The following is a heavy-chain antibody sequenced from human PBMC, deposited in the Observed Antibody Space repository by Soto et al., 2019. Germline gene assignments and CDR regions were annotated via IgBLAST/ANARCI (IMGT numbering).Heavy chain of an antibody. V-gene: IGHV4-4*02. Sequence: SETLSLTCAVSGDSISRINWWSLVRQSPGQGLEWIGEIHHSGSTNYNLSLKSRVTISIDKSKNHFSLSLTSVTAADTAVYYCARATAVADAIVSGLDVWGKGTAVTVAS. CDR3: ARATAVADAIVSGLDV. CDR2: IHHSGST. J-gene: IGHJ6*04. D-gene: IGHD2-21*02. CDR1: GDSISRINW.